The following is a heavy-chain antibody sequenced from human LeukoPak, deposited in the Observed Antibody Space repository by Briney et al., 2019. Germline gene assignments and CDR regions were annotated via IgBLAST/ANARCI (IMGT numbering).Heavy chain of an antibody. CDR3: ARDWYDKTPFDY. Sequence: GGSLRLSCAASGFTFSSYGMHWVRQAPGKGLEWVAVIWYDGSNKYYADSVRGRFTISRDNSKNTLYLQMNSLRAEDTAVYYCARDWYDKTPFDYWGQGTLVTVSS. CDR2: IWYDGSNK. CDR1: GFTFSSYG. V-gene: IGHV3-33*01. D-gene: IGHD3-22*01. J-gene: IGHJ4*02.